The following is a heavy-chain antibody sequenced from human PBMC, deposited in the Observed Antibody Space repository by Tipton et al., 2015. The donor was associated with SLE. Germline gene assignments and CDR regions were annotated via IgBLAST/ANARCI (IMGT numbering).Heavy chain of an antibody. CDR2: IYYSGST. D-gene: IGHD4-11*01. CDR3: AREFLNPVTTVHYYFDL. Sequence: TLSLTCTVSGGSLSSHSWSWIRQSPGKRLQWIGNIYYSGSTNSNPSLKSRVSMSVDRPNNQFSLKLNSVTAADTAVYYCAREFLNPVTTVHYYFDLWGRGTLVTVSS. J-gene: IGHJ2*01. CDR1: GGSLSSHS. V-gene: IGHV4-59*11.